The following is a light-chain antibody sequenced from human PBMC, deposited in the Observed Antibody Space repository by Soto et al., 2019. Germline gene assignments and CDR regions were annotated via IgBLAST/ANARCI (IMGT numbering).Light chain of an antibody. J-gene: IGLJ1*01. V-gene: IGLV2-14*03. CDR1: SSDVGGYNY. CDR2: DVS. Sequence: QSDLTQPASVSGSPGQSITISCTGTSSDVGGYNYVSWYQHHPGKAPKLMIYDVSNRPSGVSNRFSGSKSGNTASLTISGLQPEDEADYYCSSYTTSNTRQIVFGTGTKLTVL. CDR3: SSYTTSNTRQIV.